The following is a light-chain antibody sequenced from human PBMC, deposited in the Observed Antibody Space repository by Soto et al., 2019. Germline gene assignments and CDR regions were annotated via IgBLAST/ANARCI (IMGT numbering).Light chain of an antibody. CDR3: MLYMGGGLVV. Sequence: QTVVTQEPSFSVSPGVTVTLTFVLTSGSVSTTYYPSWYQQTPGQAPRTLIYSTNIRSSGVPDRFSGSILGNKAALTITGAQADDESDYHCMLYMGGGLVVFGGGTKLTVL. CDR2: STN. V-gene: IGLV8-61*01. CDR1: SGSVSTTYY. J-gene: IGLJ2*01.